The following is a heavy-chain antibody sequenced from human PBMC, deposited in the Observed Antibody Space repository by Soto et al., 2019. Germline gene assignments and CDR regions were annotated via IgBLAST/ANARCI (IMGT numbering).Heavy chain of an antibody. Sequence: SETLYLTCTFSCDSVISGGYYWSWIRQPPGKGLEWIGSIYYSGSTYYNPSLKSRVTISVDTSKNQFSLKLSSVTAADTAVYYCARRIVLANFDYWGQGTLVTVSS. CDR2: IYYSGST. CDR3: ARRIVLANFDY. J-gene: IGHJ4*02. D-gene: IGHD2-21*01. V-gene: IGHV4-39*01. CDR1: CDSVISGGYY.